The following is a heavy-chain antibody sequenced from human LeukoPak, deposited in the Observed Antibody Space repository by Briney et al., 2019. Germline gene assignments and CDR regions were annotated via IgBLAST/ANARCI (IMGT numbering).Heavy chain of an antibody. Sequence: WIGSIYYAGSTYYTPSLKSRVTISVDTSKNQFSLKLSSVTAADTAVYYCARGNSSGYSADYWGQGTLVTVSS. CDR2: IYYAGST. J-gene: IGHJ4*02. CDR3: ARGNSSGYSADY. V-gene: IGHV4-39*07. D-gene: IGHD3-22*01.